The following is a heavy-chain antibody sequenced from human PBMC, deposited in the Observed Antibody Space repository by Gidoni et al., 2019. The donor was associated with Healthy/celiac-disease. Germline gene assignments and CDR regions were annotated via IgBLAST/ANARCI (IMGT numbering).Heavy chain of an antibody. CDR3: AENLAAAGLRGQYFQH. Sequence: EVQLLESGGGLVQPGGSLRLSCAASGFTFRSYAMSWVRQAPGKGLEWVSAISGSGGSTYYADSVKGRFTISRDNSKNTLYLQMNSLRAEDTAVYYCAENLAAAGLRGQYFQHWGQGTLVTVSS. J-gene: IGHJ1*01. CDR1: GFTFRSYA. D-gene: IGHD6-13*01. V-gene: IGHV3-23*01. CDR2: ISGSGGST.